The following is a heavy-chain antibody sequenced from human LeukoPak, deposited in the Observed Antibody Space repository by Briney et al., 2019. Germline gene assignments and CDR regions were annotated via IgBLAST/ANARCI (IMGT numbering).Heavy chain of an antibody. CDR3: AKDTRRSSVWFQADYYYMYV. CDR1: GFTFSSYA. J-gene: IGHJ6*03. CDR2: ISGSGGST. V-gene: IGHV3-23*01. Sequence: PGGSLRLSCAASGFTFSSYAMSWVRQAPGKGLEWVSAISGSGGSTYYADSVKGRFTISRDNSKNTLYLQMNSLRAEDTAVYYCAKDTRRSSVWFQADYYYMYVWGKGTTVTVSS. D-gene: IGHD6-19*01.